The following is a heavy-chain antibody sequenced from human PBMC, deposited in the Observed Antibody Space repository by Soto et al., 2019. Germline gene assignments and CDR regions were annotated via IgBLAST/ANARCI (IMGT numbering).Heavy chain of an antibody. CDR1: GFGFTSNC. V-gene: IGHV1-18*01. CDR2: ISAYNGNT. CDR3: AKDVSRSSWYYFAY. J-gene: IGHJ4*02. D-gene: IGHD6-13*01. Sequence: GAPVKVSCKDSGFGFTSNCISWVRQAPGQGLEWMGWISAYNGNTNYAQKAQGRVTMTTDTSTSTAYMELRSLKSDDTAFFFCAKDVSRSSWYYFAYWGKGTPVPVSS.